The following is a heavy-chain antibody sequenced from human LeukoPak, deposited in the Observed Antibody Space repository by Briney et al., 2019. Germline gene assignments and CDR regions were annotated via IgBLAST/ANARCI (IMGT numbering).Heavy chain of an antibody. D-gene: IGHD7-27*01. CDR2: ISYDGSNK. V-gene: IGHV3-30-3*01. CDR1: GFTFSSHA. J-gene: IGHJ4*02. CDR3: ARLTGERGYFDY. Sequence: GGSLRLSCAASGFTFSSHAMHWVRQAPGKGLEWVAVISYDGSNKYYADSVKGRFTISRDNSKNTLYLQMNSLRAEDTAVYYCARLTGERGYFDYWGQGTLVTVSS.